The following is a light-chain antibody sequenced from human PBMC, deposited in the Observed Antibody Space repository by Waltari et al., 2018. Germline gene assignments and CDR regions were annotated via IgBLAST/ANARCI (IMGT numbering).Light chain of an antibody. CDR1: HDISNW. CDR3: QQGSSFPPT. CDR2: GAF. Sequence: DIQMIQSPSSVSASVGDRATITCRASHDISNWLAWYQQKPGKGPNLLIFGAFTLQSGVPSRFSGSGSGTDFTLTISGLQPEDSATYFCQQGSSFPPTFGQGTKVEIK. V-gene: IGKV1-12*01. J-gene: IGKJ1*01.